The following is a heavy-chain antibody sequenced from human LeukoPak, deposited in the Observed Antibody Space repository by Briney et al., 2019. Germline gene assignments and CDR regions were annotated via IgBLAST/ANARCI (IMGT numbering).Heavy chain of an antibody. V-gene: IGHV3-23*01. Sequence: PGGSLRLSCAASGFPFSSYAMSWVRQGPGKGLEWVSAISDNGGRTYYADSVKGRFTISRDNSKNTLYLQMNSLRAEDTAVYYCAKEDILTGYTVGIDYWGQGTLVTVSS. CDR3: AKEDILTGYTVGIDY. J-gene: IGHJ4*02. CDR1: GFPFSSYA. CDR2: ISDNGGRT. D-gene: IGHD3-9*01.